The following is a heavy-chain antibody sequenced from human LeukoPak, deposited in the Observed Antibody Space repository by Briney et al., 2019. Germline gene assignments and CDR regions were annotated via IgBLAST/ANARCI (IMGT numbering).Heavy chain of an antibody. J-gene: IGHJ4*02. CDR2: IYHSGST. CDR3: ARHGPTRWYYYGSGSYYKGGHFDY. D-gene: IGHD3-10*01. CDR1: GGSISSSNW. V-gene: IGHV4-4*02. Sequence: SETLSLTCAVSGGSISSSNWWSWVRQPPGKGLEWIGEIYHSGSTNYNPSLKSRVTISVDTSKNQFSLKLSSVTAADTAVYYCARHGPTRWYYYGSGSYYKGGHFDYWGQGTLVTVSS.